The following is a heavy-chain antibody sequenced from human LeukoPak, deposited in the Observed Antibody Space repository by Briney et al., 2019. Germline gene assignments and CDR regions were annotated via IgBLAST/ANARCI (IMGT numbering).Heavy chain of an antibody. J-gene: IGHJ4*02. CDR3: AREGTYGDYVVEY. Sequence: PSETLSLTCTVSGGSISSYYWSWLRQPAGKGLEWIGRIYTSGSTNYNPSLKSRVTMSVDTSKNQFSLKLSSETAADTAVYYCAREGTYGDYVVEYWGQGTLVTVPS. CDR1: GGSISSYY. CDR2: IYTSGST. D-gene: IGHD4-17*01. V-gene: IGHV4-4*07.